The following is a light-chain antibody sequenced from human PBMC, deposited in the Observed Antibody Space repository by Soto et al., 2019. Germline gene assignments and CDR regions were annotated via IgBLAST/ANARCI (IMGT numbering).Light chain of an antibody. Sequence: IVLTQSQATLYFSPGERATLSCRARQSFSSYLAWYQHKPGHAPRLLIYDASNRATCIPARFSGSGSGTDFTLNTRSLEPEDFAGCYCTQRIFWSLTFGQETQLDIK. CDR1: QSFSSY. J-gene: IGKJ2*01. V-gene: IGKV3-11*01. CDR3: TQRIFWSLT. CDR2: DAS.